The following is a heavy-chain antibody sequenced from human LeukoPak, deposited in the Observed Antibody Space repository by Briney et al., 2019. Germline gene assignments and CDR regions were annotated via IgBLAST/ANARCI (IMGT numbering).Heavy chain of an antibody. V-gene: IGHV3-74*01. CDR1: GFTFSSYW. J-gene: IGHJ1*01. Sequence: GGSLRLSYAASGFTFSSYWMHWVRQAPGKGLVWVSRIKSDGSTNYADSVKGRFTISRDNAKNTVSLQMNSLRAEDTGVYYCARAPSEVGGYYPEYFRHWGQGTLVTVSS. CDR2: IKSDGST. CDR3: ARAPSEVGGYYPEYFRH. D-gene: IGHD3-22*01.